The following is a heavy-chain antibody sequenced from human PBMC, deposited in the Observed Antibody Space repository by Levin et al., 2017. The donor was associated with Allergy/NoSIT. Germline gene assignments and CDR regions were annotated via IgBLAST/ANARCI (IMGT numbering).Heavy chain of an antibody. CDR1: GFTVGNYY. CDR2: IYSGGGT. V-gene: IGHV3-66*02. Sequence: GESLKISCAVSGFTVGNYYLRWVRQAPGKGLEWVSLIYSGGGTYYADSVKGRFTISRDNSENTLHLQMNSLRDEETAVYYCARDRHCGGDRCYGAWGQGTLVSVSS. D-gene: IGHD2-15*01. CDR3: ARDRHCGGDRCYGA. J-gene: IGHJ5*02.